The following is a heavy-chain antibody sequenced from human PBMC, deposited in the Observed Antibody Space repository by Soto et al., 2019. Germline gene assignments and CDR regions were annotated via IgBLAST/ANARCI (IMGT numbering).Heavy chain of an antibody. Sequence: LSCAASGFTCINAWRRRVRQAPGKGLEWVGRIKSKTDGGTTDYAAPVKGRFTISRDDSKNTLYLQMNSLKTEDTAEYDCTTDRGVVHRRYWGQGTLVTVSS. V-gene: IGHV3-15*01. D-gene: IGHD3-3*01. CDR1: GFTCINAW. CDR3: TTDRGVVHRRY. J-gene: IGHJ4*02. CDR2: IKSKTDGGTT.